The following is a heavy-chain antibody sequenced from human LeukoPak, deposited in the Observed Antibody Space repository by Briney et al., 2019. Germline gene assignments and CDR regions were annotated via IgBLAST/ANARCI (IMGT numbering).Heavy chain of an antibody. CDR3: ARDAPDYYYDSSGYFDY. CDR2: ISAYNGNT. D-gene: IGHD3-22*01. CDR1: GYTFTSYG. Sequence: ASVKVSCKASGYTFTSYGISWVRQAPGQGLEWMGWISAYNGNTNYAQKFQGRVTITADKSTSTAYMELSSLRSEDTAVYYCARDAPDYYYDSSGYFDYWGRGTLVTVSS. V-gene: IGHV1-18*01. J-gene: IGHJ4*02.